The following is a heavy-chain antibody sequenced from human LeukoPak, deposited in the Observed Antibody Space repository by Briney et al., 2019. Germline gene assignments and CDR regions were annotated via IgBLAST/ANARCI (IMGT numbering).Heavy chain of an antibody. CDR3: ARGPDHLYVSSFDY. CDR1: GFIFSDHY. CDR2: ISSSSSYI. D-gene: IGHD1-14*01. J-gene: IGHJ4*02. V-gene: IGHV3-21*01. Sequence: PGGSLRLSCAASGFIFSDHYMDWVRQAPGKGLEWVSSISSSSSYIYYADSVKGRFTISRDNAKNSLYLQMNSLRAEDTAVYYCARGPDHLYVSSFDYWGQGTLVTVSS.